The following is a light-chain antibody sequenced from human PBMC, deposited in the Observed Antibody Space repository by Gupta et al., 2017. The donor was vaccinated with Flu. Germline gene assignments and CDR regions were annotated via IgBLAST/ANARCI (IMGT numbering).Light chain of an antibody. Sequence: GKRATLSCRASRSVDMYLSWYQQKPGQAPRLLIYDASRRATGIPARFSGSGSGADFTLTISSLEPEDFAVYYCHQRYTWPRTFGQGTKVEVK. CDR3: HQRYTWPRT. CDR1: RSVDMY. V-gene: IGKV3-11*01. J-gene: IGKJ1*01. CDR2: DAS.